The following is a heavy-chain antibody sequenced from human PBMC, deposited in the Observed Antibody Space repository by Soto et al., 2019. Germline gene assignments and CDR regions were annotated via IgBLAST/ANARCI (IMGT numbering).Heavy chain of an antibody. CDR2: IYHSGSA. J-gene: IGHJ5*02. Sequence: SETLSLTCAVSGGSITTGAYTWTWIRQPPGKGLEWLGYIYHSGSAYYNPSLKSRVTMSVDTSKNQFSLQLTSVTAADTAVYYCARLEAFCGGDCLSPWGQGILVTVSS. CDR1: GGSITTGAYT. V-gene: IGHV4-30-2*01. CDR3: ARLEAFCGGDCLSP. D-gene: IGHD2-21*02.